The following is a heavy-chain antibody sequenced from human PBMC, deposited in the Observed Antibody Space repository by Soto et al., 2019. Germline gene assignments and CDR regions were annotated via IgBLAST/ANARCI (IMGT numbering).Heavy chain of an antibody. CDR3: ARRSGYYYDGYYYYYGMDV. CDR2: ISSSGSTI. J-gene: IGHJ6*02. CDR1: GFTFSSYE. Sequence: GGSLRLSCAASGFTFSSYEMNWVRQAPGKGLEWVSYISSSGSTIYYADSVKGRFTISRDNAKNSLYLQMNSLRAEDTAVYYCARRSGYYYDGYYYYYGMDVWGPGTTVTVSS. V-gene: IGHV3-48*03. D-gene: IGHD3-22*01.